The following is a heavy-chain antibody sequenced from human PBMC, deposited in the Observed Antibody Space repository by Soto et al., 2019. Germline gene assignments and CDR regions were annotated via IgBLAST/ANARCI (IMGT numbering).Heavy chain of an antibody. J-gene: IGHJ4*02. CDR2: INPRSGDT. Sequence: QAQLVQSGAEVKKPGASVKLSCEASGYSFTGYYIHWVRQAPGQGLEWIGWINPRSGDTKYAQRVQGRVTMTRDTSITTAYMALTKLTSDDTALYYCARQLAYCGGDCYTEPVDYWGQGTLVTVSS. CDR3: ARQLAYCGGDCYTEPVDY. CDR1: GYSFTGYY. V-gene: IGHV1-2*02. D-gene: IGHD2-21*02.